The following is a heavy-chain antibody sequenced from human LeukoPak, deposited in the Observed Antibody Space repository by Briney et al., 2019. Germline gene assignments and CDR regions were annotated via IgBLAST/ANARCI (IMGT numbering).Heavy chain of an antibody. V-gene: IGHV3-43*02. CDR2: ISGDGGNT. J-gene: IGHJ4*02. CDR3: AKDKALGYCSAGSCLYLDY. Sequence: GGSLRLSCAASGFTFDDYAIHWVRQAPGKGLEWVSLISGDGGNTYYADSVKGRFTLSRDNSKNSLYLQMNSLRSEDTAFYYCAKDKALGYCSAGSCLYLDYWGQGTLVTVSS. D-gene: IGHD2-15*01. CDR1: GFTFDDYA.